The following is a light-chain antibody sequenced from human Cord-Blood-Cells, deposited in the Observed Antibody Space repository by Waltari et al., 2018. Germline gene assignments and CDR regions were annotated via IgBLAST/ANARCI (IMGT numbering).Light chain of an antibody. CDR2: CAS. J-gene: IGKJ1*01. Sequence: DIVMTQSPDSLAVSLGERATINCKSSQSVLYSSKNKNYLAWYQQKPGQPPKLLIYCASTREAGVPDRISGSGSGTDFTLTSSGLQAEDVAVYYCQQYYSTPTFGQGTKVEIK. CDR3: QQYYSTPT. V-gene: IGKV4-1*01. CDR1: QSVLYSSKNKNY.